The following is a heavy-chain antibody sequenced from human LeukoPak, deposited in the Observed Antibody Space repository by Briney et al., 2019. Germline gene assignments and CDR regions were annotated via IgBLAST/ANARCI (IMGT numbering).Heavy chain of an antibody. V-gene: IGHV1-69*06. J-gene: IGHJ6*03. CDR3: ARAIAAAGETYYYYYYMDV. Sequence: ASVKVSCKASGGTFSSYTINWVRQAPGQGLEWMGGIIPIFGTADYAQKFQGRVTITADKSTSTAYMELRSLRSDDTAVYYCARAIAAAGETYYYYYYMDVWGKGTTVTVSS. CDR1: GGTFSSYT. D-gene: IGHD6-13*01. CDR2: IIPIFGTA.